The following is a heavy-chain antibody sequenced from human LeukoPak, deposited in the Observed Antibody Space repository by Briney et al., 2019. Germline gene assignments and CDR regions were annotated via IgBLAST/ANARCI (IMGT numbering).Heavy chain of an antibody. Sequence: PGGSLRLSCAASGFTFSSFALSWVRQAPGKGLEWISGISGSGGRTDYADSVKGRFTISRDNAKNSLYLQMNSLRAEDTAVYYCARDGSGSGNYYNVAGFDYWGQGTLVTVSS. J-gene: IGHJ4*02. D-gene: IGHD3-10*01. CDR2: ISGSGGRT. CDR3: ARDGSGSGNYYNVAGFDY. V-gene: IGHV3-23*01. CDR1: GFTFSSFA.